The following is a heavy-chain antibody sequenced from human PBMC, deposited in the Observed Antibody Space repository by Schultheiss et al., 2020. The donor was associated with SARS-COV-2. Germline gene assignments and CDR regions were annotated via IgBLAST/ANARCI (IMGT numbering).Heavy chain of an antibody. CDR3: TTGSYPDAFDI. Sequence: GGSLRLSCAASGFTFSGSAMHWVRQAPGKGLEWVGRIKSKTDGGTTDYAAPVKGRFTISRDDSKNTLYLQMNSLKTEDTAVYYCTTGSYPDAFDIWGQGTMVTVSS. CDR2: IKSKTDGGTT. D-gene: IGHD1-26*01. J-gene: IGHJ3*02. CDR1: GFTFSGSA. V-gene: IGHV3-15*01.